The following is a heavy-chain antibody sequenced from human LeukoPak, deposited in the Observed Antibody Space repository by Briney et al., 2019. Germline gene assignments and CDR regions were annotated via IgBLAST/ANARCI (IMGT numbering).Heavy chain of an antibody. CDR3: ARSGYSYGSYYYYGMDV. V-gene: IGHV3-7*03. Sequence: PGGSLRLSCVTSGFIFSNFWMTWVRQAPGRGLEWVANIKGDESEQFYVDSVKGRFTISRDNSKNTLYLQMNSLRAEDTAVYYCARSGYSYGSYYYYGMDVWGQGTTVTVSS. CDR2: IKGDESEQ. CDR1: GFIFSNFW. J-gene: IGHJ6*02. D-gene: IGHD5-18*01.